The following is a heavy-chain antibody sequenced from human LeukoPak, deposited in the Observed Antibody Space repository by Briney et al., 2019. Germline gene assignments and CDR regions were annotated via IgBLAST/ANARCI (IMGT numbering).Heavy chain of an antibody. CDR1: GFTFSDYV. Sequence: GGSLRLSCAASGFTFSDYVMSWVRPAPGKGLEWVAGISGSGDYTYYADSVKGRFPIFRDNSKNTLFLQMNNLRVDDTAVYYCAREGASVGTYYSDYWGQGSLVLVSS. D-gene: IGHD2-21*02. CDR2: ISGSGDYT. CDR3: AREGASVGTYYSDY. J-gene: IGHJ4*02. V-gene: IGHV3-23*01.